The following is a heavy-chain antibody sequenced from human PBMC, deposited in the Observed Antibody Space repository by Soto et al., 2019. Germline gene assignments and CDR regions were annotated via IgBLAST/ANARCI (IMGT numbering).Heavy chain of an antibody. Sequence: GGALRLSCTASGFTFSMYWMHWFRQVPGKGPEWVSRISDDGSRADYADSVKGRFTISRDNAKNTLYLEMHVLRADDTAVYYCTRGPRPSSVGTGAFWGQGTPVTVSS. CDR2: ISDDGSRA. J-gene: IGHJ4*02. D-gene: IGHD3-10*01. V-gene: IGHV3-74*01. CDR3: TRGPRPSSVGTGAF. CDR1: GFTFSMYW.